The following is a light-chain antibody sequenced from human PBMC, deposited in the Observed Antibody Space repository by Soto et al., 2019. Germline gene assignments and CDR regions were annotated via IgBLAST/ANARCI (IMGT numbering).Light chain of an antibody. Sequence: EIVMTQSPATLSVSPGDRATLSCRASQSVSNNLAWYQQKPGQAPRLLIYGASTRATGIPARFSGSGSGTEFILTISSLQSEDFAVYYCQQYNNWPPYTFGQGTKLEIK. V-gene: IGKV3-15*01. CDR1: QSVSNN. CDR2: GAS. J-gene: IGKJ2*01. CDR3: QQYNNWPPYT.